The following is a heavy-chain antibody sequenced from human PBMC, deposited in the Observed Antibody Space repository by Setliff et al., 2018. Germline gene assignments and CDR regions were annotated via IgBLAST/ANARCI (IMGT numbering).Heavy chain of an antibody. CDR2: MYYGGGGST. D-gene: IGHD3-9*01. V-gene: IGHV4-39*07. Sequence: SETLSLTCTVSGDPMSSRRYYWGWIRQPPGKGLEWIGSMYYGGGGSTYYNASLKSRVTISVDTSENPFSLKLNSVTAADTAVYYCARAPRYFDPTGSYFDYWGQGTLVTVSS. J-gene: IGHJ4*02. CDR1: GDPMSSRRYY. CDR3: ARAPRYFDPTGSYFDY.